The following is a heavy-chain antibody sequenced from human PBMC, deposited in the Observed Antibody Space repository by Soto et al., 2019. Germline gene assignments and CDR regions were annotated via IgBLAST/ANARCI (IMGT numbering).Heavy chain of an antibody. CDR1: GFTFSSYA. CDR3: AKDRLPTDDY. J-gene: IGHJ4*02. CDR2: ISGTADST. Sequence: EVQLLESGRGLVQPGGSLRLSCAASGFTFSSYAMSWVRQAPGKGLEWVSAISGTADSTYYADSVKGRFTISRDNSKNTLYLQMNSLRAEDTAVYYCAKDRLPTDDYWGQGTLVTVSS. V-gene: IGHV3-23*01. D-gene: IGHD1-1*01.